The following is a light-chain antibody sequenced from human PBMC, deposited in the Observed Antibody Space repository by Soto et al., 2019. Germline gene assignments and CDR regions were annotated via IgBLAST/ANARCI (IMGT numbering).Light chain of an antibody. CDR3: QQYNNWPPWT. Sequence: IVMTHSPTTLSVSPGQRSTLSFSSSQSVSSNLAWYQQKPGQAPRLLIYGASTRATGIPARFSGSGSGTEFTLTISSLQSEDFAVYYCQQYNNWPPWTFGQGTKVDIK. CDR2: GAS. CDR1: QSVSSN. J-gene: IGKJ1*01. V-gene: IGKV3-15*01.